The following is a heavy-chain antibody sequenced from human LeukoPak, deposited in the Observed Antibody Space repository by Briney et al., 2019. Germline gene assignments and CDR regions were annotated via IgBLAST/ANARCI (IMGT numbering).Heavy chain of an antibody. V-gene: IGHV3-21*01. CDR1: GFTVSSNY. Sequence: GGSLRLSCAASGFTVSSNYMSWVRQAPGKGLEWVSSISSSSSYIYYADSVKGRFTISRDNAKNSLYLQMNSLRAEDTAVYYCARETVGAAQYYFDYWGQGTLVTVSS. CDR3: ARETVGAAQYYFDY. J-gene: IGHJ4*02. CDR2: ISSSSSYI. D-gene: IGHD2-15*01.